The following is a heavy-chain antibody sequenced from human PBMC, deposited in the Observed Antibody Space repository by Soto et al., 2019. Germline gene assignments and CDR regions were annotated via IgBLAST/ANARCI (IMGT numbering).Heavy chain of an antibody. Sequence: EVQLVESGGGLVQPGRSLRLSCAASGFTFDDYAMHWVRQAPGKGLEWVSGISWNSGSIGYADSMKGRFTISRDNAKNSLYLQMNSLRAEDTALYYCAKGLRQWLSRSAFDIWGQGTMVTVSS. V-gene: IGHV3-9*01. CDR1: GFTFDDYA. CDR2: ISWNSGSI. CDR3: AKGLRQWLSRSAFDI. J-gene: IGHJ3*02. D-gene: IGHD6-19*01.